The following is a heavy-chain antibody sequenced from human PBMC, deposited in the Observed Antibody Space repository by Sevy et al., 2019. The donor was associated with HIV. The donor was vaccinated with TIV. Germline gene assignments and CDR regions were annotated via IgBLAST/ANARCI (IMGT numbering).Heavy chain of an antibody. CDR2: ISYSGRT. J-gene: IGHJ3*02. CDR1: GGSISSLNYY. Sequence: SETLSLTCTVSGGSISSLNYYWSWIRQHPGKGLEWIGYISYSGRTNDNPSLKSRITISVDTSKNQFSLRLSSVTAADTAVYYCARASAYLTSDAFDIWGQGTMVTVSS. CDR3: ARASAYLTSDAFDI. V-gene: IGHV4-31*03. D-gene: IGHD6-25*01.